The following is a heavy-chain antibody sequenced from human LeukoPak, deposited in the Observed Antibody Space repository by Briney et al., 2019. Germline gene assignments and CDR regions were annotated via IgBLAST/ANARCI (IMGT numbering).Heavy chain of an antibody. J-gene: IGHJ3*02. D-gene: IGHD3-10*01. CDR1: GFTFSSYT. CDR2: ISGSGGST. Sequence: GGSLRLSCAASGFTFSSYTMHWVRQAPGKGLEWVSAISGSGGSTYYADSVKGRSTISRDNSKNTLYLQMNSLRAEDTAVYYCAKFGLAGSGRYHDAFDIWGQGTMVTVSS. CDR3: AKFGLAGSGRYHDAFDI. V-gene: IGHV3-23*01.